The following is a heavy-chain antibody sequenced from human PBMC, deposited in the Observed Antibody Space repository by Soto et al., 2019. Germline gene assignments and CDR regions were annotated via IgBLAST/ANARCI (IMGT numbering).Heavy chain of an antibody. CDR3: ASVGYVDYDYFDS. J-gene: IGHJ4*02. CDR1: GFTFSSYW. CDR2: IKQDGSEK. D-gene: IGHD4-17*01. V-gene: IGHV3-7*01. Sequence: GGSLRLSCAASGFTFSSYWISWVRQAPGKGLEWVANIKQDGSEKYYVDSVKGRFTISRDNAKNSLYLQMNSLRAEDTAVYYCASVGYVDYDYFDSWGQGTLATVSS.